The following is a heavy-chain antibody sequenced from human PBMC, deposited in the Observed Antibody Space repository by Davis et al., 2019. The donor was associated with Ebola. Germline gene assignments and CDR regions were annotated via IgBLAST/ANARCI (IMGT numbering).Heavy chain of an antibody. J-gene: IGHJ6*04. CDR1: GYTFTSYA. CDR3: ARDVGGSWAIYYYGMDV. Sequence: ASVRVSCKASGYTFTSYAMHWVRQAPGQGLEWMGWINTGNGNTKYSQKFQGRVTMTTDTSTSTAYMELRSLRSDDTAVYYCARDVGGSWAIYYYGMDVWGKGTTVTVSS. CDR2: INTGNGNT. D-gene: IGHD2-15*01. V-gene: IGHV1-3*04.